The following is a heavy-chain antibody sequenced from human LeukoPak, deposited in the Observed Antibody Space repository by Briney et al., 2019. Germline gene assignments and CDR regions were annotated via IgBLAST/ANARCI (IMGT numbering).Heavy chain of an antibody. V-gene: IGHV4-34*01. D-gene: IGHD2-2*01. Sequence: KASETLSLTCAVYGGSFSGYYWSWIRQPPGKGLEWIGEINHSGSTNYNPSLKSRVTISVDTSKNQFSLKLSSVTAADTAVYYCARARGYCSSTNCYFDPWGQGTLVTVSS. CDR3: ARARGYCSSTNCYFDP. CDR1: GGSFSGYY. CDR2: INHSGST. J-gene: IGHJ5*02.